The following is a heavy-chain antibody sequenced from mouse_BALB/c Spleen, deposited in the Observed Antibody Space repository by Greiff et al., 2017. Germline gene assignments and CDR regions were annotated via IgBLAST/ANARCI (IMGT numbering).Heavy chain of an antibody. CDR3: ARDTHYYGLDY. V-gene: IGHV3-6*02. CDR2: ISYDGSN. D-gene: IGHD1-1*01. CDR1: GYSITSGYY. J-gene: IGHJ2*01. Sequence: EVQLQESGPGLVKPSQSLSLTCSVTGYSITSGYYWNWIRQFPGNKLEWMGYISYDGSNNYNPSLKNRISITRDTSKNQFFLKLNSVTTEDTATYYCARDTHYYGLDYWGQGTTLTVSS.